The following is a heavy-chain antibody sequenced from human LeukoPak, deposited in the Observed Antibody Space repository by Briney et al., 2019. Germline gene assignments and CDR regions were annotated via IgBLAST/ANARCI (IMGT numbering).Heavy chain of an antibody. J-gene: IGHJ4*02. Sequence: ASVKVSCKVSGYTLTELSMHWVRQAPGKGLEWMGGFDPEDGETIYAQKFQGRVTMTEDTSTDTAYMELSSLRAEDTAVYYCASLVVISTDPPFDYWGQGTLVTVSS. CDR3: ASLVVISTDPPFDY. CDR1: GYTLTELS. CDR2: FDPEDGET. D-gene: IGHD3-22*01. V-gene: IGHV1-24*01.